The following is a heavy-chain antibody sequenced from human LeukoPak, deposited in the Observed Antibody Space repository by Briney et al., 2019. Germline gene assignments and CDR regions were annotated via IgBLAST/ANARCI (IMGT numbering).Heavy chain of an antibody. J-gene: IGHJ1*01. CDR3: ARSYSTGWYGIAEYFQH. V-gene: IGHV4-34*01. Sequence: SQTLSLTCAVYGGSLSGYYWSWIRQPPGKGLEWIGDINHSGSTNYNPSLKSRVTISVDTSKNQFSLKLSSVTAADTAVYYCARSYSTGWYGIAEYFQHWGQGTLVTVSS. D-gene: IGHD6-19*01. CDR2: INHSGST. CDR1: GGSLSGYY.